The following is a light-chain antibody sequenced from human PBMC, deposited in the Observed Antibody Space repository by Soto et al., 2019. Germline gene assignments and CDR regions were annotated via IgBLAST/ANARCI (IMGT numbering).Light chain of an antibody. Sequence: IVLMQSPGTLSLSPGERATLSSRASQSVSNNYLAWYQQKPGQAPRLLIYSASNRATGIPDRFSGSGSGTDFTLTISRLEPEDFAVYYCQQYGSSGTFGQGTKVDIK. CDR1: QSVSNNY. J-gene: IGKJ1*01. V-gene: IGKV3-20*01. CDR2: SAS. CDR3: QQYGSSGT.